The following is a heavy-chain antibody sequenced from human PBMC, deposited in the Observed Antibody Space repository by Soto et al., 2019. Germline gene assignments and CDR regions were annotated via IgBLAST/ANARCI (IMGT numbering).Heavy chain of an antibody. J-gene: IGHJ4*02. V-gene: IGHV4-39*01. CDR3: ARLGWWFYY. CDR2: IYYSGST. Sequence: TLSLTRTITSGSINSTSYYWGWIRQPPGKGLEWIGSIYYSGSTYYNPSLKSRVTISVDTSKNQFSLKLSSVTAAVTAVYFCARLGWWFYYWGLGTLVTISS. CDR1: SGSINSTSYY. D-gene: IGHD2-8*02.